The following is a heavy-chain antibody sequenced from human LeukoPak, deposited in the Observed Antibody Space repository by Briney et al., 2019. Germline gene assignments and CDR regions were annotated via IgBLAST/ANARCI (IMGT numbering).Heavy chain of an antibody. CDR2: ISSSSSYI. J-gene: IGHJ5*02. Sequence: GGSLTLSRAASGFTFSSYSMNWVRPAPGKGLEWVSSISSSSSYIYYADSVKGRFTISRDNAKNSLYLQMNSLRAEDTAVYYCAREYGSGSSRRRFDPWGQGTLVTVSS. CDR3: AREYGSGSSRRRFDP. CDR1: GFTFSSYS. V-gene: IGHV3-21*01. D-gene: IGHD3-10*01.